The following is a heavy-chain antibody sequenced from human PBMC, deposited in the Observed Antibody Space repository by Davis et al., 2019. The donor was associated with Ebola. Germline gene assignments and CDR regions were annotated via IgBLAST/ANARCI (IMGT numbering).Heavy chain of an antibody. J-gene: IGHJ4*02. V-gene: IGHV3-48*02. CDR1: GFTFSSYD. D-gene: IGHD2-2*02. CDR3: ATNTLSGDYVDY. CDR2: ITSSSGTI. Sequence: GGSLRLSCAASGFTFSSYDMNWVRQAPGKGLEWVSYITSSSGTIYYADSVKGRFTISRDNAKNSLYLQMNSLRDEDTAVYYCATNTLSGDYVDYWGQGALVTVSS.